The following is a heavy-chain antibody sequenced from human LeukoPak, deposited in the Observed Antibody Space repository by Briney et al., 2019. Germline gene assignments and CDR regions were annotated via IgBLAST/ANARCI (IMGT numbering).Heavy chain of an antibody. V-gene: IGHV4-39*07. D-gene: IGHD5-12*01. CDR1: GGSISSSSYY. CDR2: IFYSGST. J-gene: IGHJ5*02. CDR3: ARDGRSGYEDL. Sequence: SETLSLTCTVSGGSISSSSYYWGWIRQPPGKGLEWIGYIFYSGSTYYSPSLKSRVTISIDTSKNQFSLRLTSVTAADTAIYYCARDGRSGYEDLWGPGTLVTVSS.